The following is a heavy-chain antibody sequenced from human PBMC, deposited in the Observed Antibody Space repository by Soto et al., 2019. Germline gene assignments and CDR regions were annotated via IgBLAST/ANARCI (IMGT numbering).Heavy chain of an antibody. J-gene: IGHJ4*02. V-gene: IGHV4-4*02. D-gene: IGHD7-27*01. CDR3: ARKAWVRFDY. Sequence: NPSETLSLTCTVSGDSMTRSVWWTWFRQPPGKGLEWIGEVFHTGNTNYNPSLKSRVTMSVDKSTNEFSLKVTSVTAADTAIYYCARKAWVRFDYWGQGALVTVSS. CDR1: GDSMTRSVW. CDR2: VFHTGNT.